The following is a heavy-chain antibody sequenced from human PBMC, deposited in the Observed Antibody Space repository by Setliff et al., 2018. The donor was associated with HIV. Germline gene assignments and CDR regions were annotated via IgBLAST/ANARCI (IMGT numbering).Heavy chain of an antibody. CDR3: ATGGGRYLHEWAY. CDR1: GFTFGDYA. Sequence: PGGSLRLSCAASGFTFGDYAMSWVRQAPGKGLEWVGVIRSNTFGGTTQYGAAVKGRFAISRDDSRGIAYLQMNSLKTEDTAMYYCATGGGRYLHEWAYWGQGTLVTVSS. CDR2: IRSNTFGGTT. V-gene: IGHV3-49*04. D-gene: IGHD3-10*01. J-gene: IGHJ4*02.